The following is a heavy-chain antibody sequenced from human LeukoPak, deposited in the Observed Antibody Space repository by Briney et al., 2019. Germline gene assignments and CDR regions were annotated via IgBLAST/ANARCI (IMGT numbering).Heavy chain of an antibody. J-gene: IGHJ4*02. Sequence: SETLSLTCTVSGGSISSSSYYWGWIRQPPGKGLEWIGTIHDSGSTYYNPSLKSRVTISVDTSKNQFSLKLRSVTAADTAVYYCARQWPTAFDYWGQGTLVTVSS. CDR1: GGSISSSSYY. V-gene: IGHV4-39*01. CDR2: IHDSGST. D-gene: IGHD1-26*01. CDR3: ARQWPTAFDY.